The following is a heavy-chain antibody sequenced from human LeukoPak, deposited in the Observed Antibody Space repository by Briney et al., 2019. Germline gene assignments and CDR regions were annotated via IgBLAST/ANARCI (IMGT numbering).Heavy chain of an antibody. CDR1: GFSFDDYA. CDR2: IRGKAYGGTT. D-gene: IGHD6-19*01. Sequence: GGSLRLSCTASGFSFDDYAMTWVRQAPGGGLGWGGFIRGKAYGGTTEYAASVQGRFTISRDDSKRIAYLQMNSLKSEDTAMYYCSRSITGNGWKYYFDHWGPGTRLTASS. J-gene: IGHJ4*02. V-gene: IGHV3-49*04. CDR3: SRSITGNGWKYYFDH.